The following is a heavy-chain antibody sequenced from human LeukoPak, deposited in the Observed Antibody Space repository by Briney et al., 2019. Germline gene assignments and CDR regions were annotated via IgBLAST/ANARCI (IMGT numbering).Heavy chain of an antibody. J-gene: IGHJ5*02. CDR1: GDSITTNSYW. D-gene: IGHD3-16*01. V-gene: IGHV4-39*01. CDR3: ARRGIWDLQIGNWFDP. Sequence: SETLSLTCSISGDSITTNSYWWGWIRQSPGKGLEWIVSIYSSGNSYYNPSLKTRATMSPDTSKNQYSLTLTSVTAADTAIYYCARRGIWDLQIGNWFDPWGQGILVIVSS. CDR2: IYSSGNS.